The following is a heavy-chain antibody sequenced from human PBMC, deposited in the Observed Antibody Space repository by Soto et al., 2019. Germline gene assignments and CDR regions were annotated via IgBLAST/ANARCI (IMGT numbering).Heavy chain of an antibody. V-gene: IGHV4-30-2*01. CDR2: IYYSGST. CDR3: ARVIVVAGKGPNWFDL. D-gene: IGHD6-19*01. Sequence: SETLSLTCAVSGASISSGGYSWSWIRQPPGKGLEWIGYIYYSGSTYYNPSLKSRVTILVDTSKNQFSLKLSSVTAADTAVYYCARVIVVAGKGPNWFDLWGQGTLVTVSS. CDR1: GASISSGGYS. J-gene: IGHJ5*02.